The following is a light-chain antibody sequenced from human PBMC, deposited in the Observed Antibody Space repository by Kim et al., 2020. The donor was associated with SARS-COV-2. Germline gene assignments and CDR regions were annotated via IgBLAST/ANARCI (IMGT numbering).Light chain of an antibody. J-gene: IGKJ4*01. Sequence: ASVGDRVTIACRASQSITYWLAWYQQKPGKAPNLLIYDASSLESGVPSRFSGSGSGTEFTLSISSLQPDDFATYYCQQYNSYPLTFGGGTKVEIK. V-gene: IGKV1-5*01. CDR1: QSITYW. CDR2: DAS. CDR3: QQYNSYPLT.